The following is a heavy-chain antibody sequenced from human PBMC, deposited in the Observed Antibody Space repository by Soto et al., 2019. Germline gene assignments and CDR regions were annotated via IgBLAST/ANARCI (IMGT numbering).Heavy chain of an antibody. V-gene: IGHV3-23*01. CDR3: ARRRGAGGHFDY. CDR1: GFTFSSYA. J-gene: IGHJ4*02. Sequence: GGSLRLSCAASGFTFSSYAMGWVRQGPGKGLEWVAVVSIGGSTHYADSVRGRFTISRDNSKNTLSLQMNSLTAEDTAVYFCARRRGAGGHFDYWGQGALVTVSS. CDR2: VSIGGST. D-gene: IGHD2-15*01.